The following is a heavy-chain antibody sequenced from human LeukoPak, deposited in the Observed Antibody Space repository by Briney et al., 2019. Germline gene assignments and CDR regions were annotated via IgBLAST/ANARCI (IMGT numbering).Heavy chain of an antibody. J-gene: IGHJ4*02. Sequence: ASVKVSCKASGYSFTNYGISWVRQASGQGLEWMGWISAYNGYTHFAQKFQGRVTMTTDTSTSTAYMELRSLRSDDTAVYYCARVVAAADYWGQGTLVTVSS. V-gene: IGHV1-18*01. CDR3: ARVVAAADY. CDR1: GYSFTNYG. D-gene: IGHD6-13*01. CDR2: ISAYNGYT.